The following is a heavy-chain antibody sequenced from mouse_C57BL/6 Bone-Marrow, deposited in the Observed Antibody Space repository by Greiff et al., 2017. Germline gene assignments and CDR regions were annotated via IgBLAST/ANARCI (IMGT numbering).Heavy chain of an antibody. J-gene: IGHJ1*03. CDR3: ARWYEYDGDWYFDV. V-gene: IGHV2-2*01. D-gene: IGHD2-4*01. Sequence: QVQLQQSGPGLVQPSQSLSITCTVSGFSLTSYGVHWVRPSPGKGLEWLGVIWSGGSTCYNAAFISRLSISKAYPKSHVFFKMNSLQADDTAIYYCARWYEYDGDWYFDVWGTGTTVTVSS. CDR1: GFSLTSYG. CDR2: IWSGGST.